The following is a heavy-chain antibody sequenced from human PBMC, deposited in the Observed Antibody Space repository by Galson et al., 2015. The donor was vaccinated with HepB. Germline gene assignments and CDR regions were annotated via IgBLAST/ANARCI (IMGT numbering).Heavy chain of an antibody. D-gene: IGHD3-22*01. V-gene: IGHV1-24*01. CDR2: FDPEDGET. J-gene: IGHJ3*02. CDR1: GYTLTELS. Sequence: SVKVSCKVSGYTLTELSMHWVRQAPGKGLEWMGGFDPEDGETIYAQKFQGRVTMTEDTSTSTAYMELSSLRSEDTAVYYCARGGSAATHYYDSLRGSDAFDIWGQGTMVTVSS. CDR3: ARGGSAATHYYDSLRGSDAFDI.